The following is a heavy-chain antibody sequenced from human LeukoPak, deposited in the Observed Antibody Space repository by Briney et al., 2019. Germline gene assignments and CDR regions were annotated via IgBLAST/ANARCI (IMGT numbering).Heavy chain of an antibody. CDR3: ARWSGYYSRFDY. V-gene: IGHV1-2*02. D-gene: IGHD3-3*01. Sequence: ASVKVSCKASGYTFTGYYMHWVRQAPGQGLEWMGWINPNSGGTNYAQKFQGRVTMTRDTSISTAYMELSSLRSEDTAMYYCARWSGYYSRFDYWGQGTLVTVSS. CDR1: GYTFTGYY. J-gene: IGHJ4*02. CDR2: INPNSGGT.